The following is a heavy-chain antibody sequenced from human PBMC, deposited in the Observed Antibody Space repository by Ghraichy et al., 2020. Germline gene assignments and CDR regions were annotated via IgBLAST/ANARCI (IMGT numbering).Heavy chain of an antibody. J-gene: IGHJ4*02. CDR2: IYHSGST. D-gene: IGHD2-2*01. CDR3: ARADSTIVVVPAAISH. Sequence: SETLSLTCTVSGYSISSGYYWGWIRQPPGKGLEWIGSIYHSGSTYYNPSLKSRVTISVDTSKNQFSLKLSSVTAADTAVYYCARADSTIVVVPAAISHWGQGTLVTVSS. CDR1: GYSISSGYY. V-gene: IGHV4-38-2*02.